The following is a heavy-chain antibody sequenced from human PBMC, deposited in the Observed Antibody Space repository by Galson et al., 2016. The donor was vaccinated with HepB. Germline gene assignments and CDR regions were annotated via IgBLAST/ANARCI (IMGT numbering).Heavy chain of an antibody. V-gene: IGHV1-46*01. J-gene: IGHJ4*02. CDR3: ARGSILVGGNYYFDH. Sequence: SVKVSCKASGYSFTRYFMHWVRQAPGQGLERMGIINPSGGSTNYAQKFQGEVTMTRDTSTSTFYIELNSLTSEATAVYYCARGSILVGGNYYFDHWGQGTLVTVAS. CDR1: GYSFTRYF. D-gene: IGHD4-23*01. CDR2: INPSGGST.